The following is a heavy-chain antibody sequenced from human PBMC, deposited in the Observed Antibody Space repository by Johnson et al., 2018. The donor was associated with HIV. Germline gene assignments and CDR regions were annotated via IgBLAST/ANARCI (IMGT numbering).Heavy chain of an antibody. CDR1: GFTFDDYG. J-gene: IGHJ3*01. CDR2: INWNGGSS. CDR3: ARARAGSGYYGGLGNAFDA. D-gene: IGHD5-12*01. Sequence: VQLVESGGGVVRPGGSLRLSCAASGFTFDDYGMSWVRQAPGKGLEWVSGINWNGGSSGHVDSVKGRFTISRDNAKNSLYLQMNSLRAEDTALYYCARARAGSGYYGGLGNAFDAWGQGTMVTVSS. V-gene: IGHV3-20*04.